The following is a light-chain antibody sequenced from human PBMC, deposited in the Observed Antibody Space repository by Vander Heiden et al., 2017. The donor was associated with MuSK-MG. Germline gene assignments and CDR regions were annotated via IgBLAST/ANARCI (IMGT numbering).Light chain of an antibody. CDR3: SSYTSRSTLVV. CDR2: DVT. Sequence: QSALTQPASLSGSPGQSITISCTGTSGDVGTYNYVSWYQQHPGKAPKLMIYDVTNRPSGVSNRFSGSKSGNTASLTISGLQAEDEADYYCSSYTSRSTLVVFGGGTKLTVL. J-gene: IGLJ2*01. CDR1: SGDVGTYNY. V-gene: IGLV2-14*01.